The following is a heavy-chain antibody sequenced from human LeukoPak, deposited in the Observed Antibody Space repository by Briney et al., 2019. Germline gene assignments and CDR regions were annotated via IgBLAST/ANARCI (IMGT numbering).Heavy chain of an antibody. CDR2: IYYSGST. D-gene: IGHD3-16*02. J-gene: IGHJ4*02. V-gene: IGHV4-39*01. Sequence: SETLSLTCTVSGGSISSSSYYWGWIRQPPGKGLEWIGSIYYSGSTYYNPSLKSRVTISVDTSKNQFPLKLSSVTAADTAVYYCARRYREVDPFDYWGQGTLVTVSS. CDR1: GGSISSSSYY. CDR3: ARRYREVDPFDY.